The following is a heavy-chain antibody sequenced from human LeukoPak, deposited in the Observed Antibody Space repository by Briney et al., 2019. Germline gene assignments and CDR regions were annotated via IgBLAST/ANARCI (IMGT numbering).Heavy chain of an antibody. CDR1: GGSFSGYY. Sequence: SETLSLTCAVYGGSFSGYYWSWIRQPPGKGLEWIGEINHSGSTNYNPSLKSRVTTSVDTSKNQFSLKLSSVTAADTAVYYCAESYYYGSGSYSPDQYYWGQGTLVTVSS. J-gene: IGHJ4*02. CDR2: INHSGST. D-gene: IGHD3-10*01. V-gene: IGHV4-34*01. CDR3: AESYYYGSGSYSPDQYY.